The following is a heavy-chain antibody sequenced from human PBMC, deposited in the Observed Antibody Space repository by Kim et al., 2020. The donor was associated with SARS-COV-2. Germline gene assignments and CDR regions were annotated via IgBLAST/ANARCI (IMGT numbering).Heavy chain of an antibody. CDR2: IYSGGSST. CDR1: GFTFSSYA. J-gene: IGHJ6*01. D-gene: IGHD5-18*01. CDR3: AKFQRGHRYGYEWVDGM. Sequence: GGSLRLSCAASGFTFSSYAMSWVRQAPGKGLEWVSVIYSGGSSTYYADSLKGRFTISRDNSKNTLYLQMNSLRAEDTAVYYCAKFQRGHRYGYEWVDGM. V-gene: IGHV3-23*03.